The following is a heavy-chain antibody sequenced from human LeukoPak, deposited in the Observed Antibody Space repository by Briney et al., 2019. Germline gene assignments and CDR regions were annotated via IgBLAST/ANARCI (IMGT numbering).Heavy chain of an antibody. V-gene: IGHV3-33*01. J-gene: IGHJ3*02. CDR3: ARVRITMIVVDAFDI. Sequence: PGRSLRLSCAASGFTFSSYGMHWVRQAPGKGLEWVAVIWYDGSNKYYADSVKGRSTISRDNAKNSLYLQMNSLRAEDTAVYYCARVRITMIVVDAFDIWGQGTMVTVSS. CDR1: GFTFSSYG. D-gene: IGHD3-22*01. CDR2: IWYDGSNK.